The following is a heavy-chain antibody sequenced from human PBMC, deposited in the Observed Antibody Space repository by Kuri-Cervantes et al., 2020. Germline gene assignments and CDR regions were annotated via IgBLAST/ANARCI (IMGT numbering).Heavy chain of an antibody. CDR1: GFTFSSYA. V-gene: IGHV3-23*01. J-gene: IGHJ5*02. Sequence: GESLKISCAASGFTFSSYAMSWVRRAPGKGLEWVSAISGSGGSTYYADSVKGRFTISRDNSKNTLYLQMNSPRAEDTAVYYCARAGYLLTGGNWFDPWGQGTLVTVSS. D-gene: IGHD3-9*01. CDR3: ARAGYLLTGGNWFDP. CDR2: ISGSGGST.